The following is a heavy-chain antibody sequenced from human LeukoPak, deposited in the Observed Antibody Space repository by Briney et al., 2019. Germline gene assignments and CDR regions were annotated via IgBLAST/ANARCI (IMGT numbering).Heavy chain of an antibody. CDR3: AREPRLIVGATAGMDV. J-gene: IGHJ6*02. D-gene: IGHD1-26*01. Sequence: SETLSLTCTVSGGSISSSSYYWGWIRQPPGKGLEWIGYIYYSGSTNYNPSLKSRVTISVDTSKNQFSLKLSSVTAADTAVYYCAREPRLIVGATAGMDVWGQGTTVTVSS. CDR2: IYYSGST. V-gene: IGHV4-61*01. CDR1: GGSISSSSYY.